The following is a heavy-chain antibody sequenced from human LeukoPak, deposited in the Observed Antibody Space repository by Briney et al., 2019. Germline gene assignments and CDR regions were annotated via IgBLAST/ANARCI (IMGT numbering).Heavy chain of an antibody. D-gene: IGHD3-9*01. V-gene: IGHV4-4*07. CDR2: IYTSWST. J-gene: IGHJ3*02. CDR1: GGSISSYY. CDR3: ARVARYYDILTGYYLGAFDI. Sequence: SETLSLTCTVSGGSISSYYWSWIRQPAGQGLEWIGRIYTSWSTNYNPSLKSRVTMSVDTSKNQFSLKLSSVTAADTAVYYCARVARYYDILTGYYLGAFDIWGQGTMVTVSS.